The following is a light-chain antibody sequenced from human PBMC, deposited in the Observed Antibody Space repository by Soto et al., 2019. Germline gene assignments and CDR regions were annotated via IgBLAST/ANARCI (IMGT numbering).Light chain of an antibody. V-gene: IGKV4-1*01. CDR1: QSVLYSSSNKNY. J-gene: IGKJ1*01. CDR3: QQYYSTLWT. Sequence: DIVMTQSPDSLAVSLGERATIKCKSSQSVLYSSSNKNYLAWYQQKPGQPPKLLIYWASTRESGVPDRFSGSGSGTDFTLTISSLQAEDVAFYYCQQYYSTLWTFAQGTKVEIK. CDR2: WAS.